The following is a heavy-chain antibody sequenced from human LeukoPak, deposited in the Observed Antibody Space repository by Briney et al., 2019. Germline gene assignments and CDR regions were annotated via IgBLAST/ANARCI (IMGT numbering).Heavy chain of an antibody. Sequence: NAGGSLRFSCAASGFTFSSYSMNWVRQAPGKGLEWVSSISSSSSYIYYADSVKGRFTISRDNAKNSLYLQMNSLRAEDTAVYYCARVMEMATIIYYYGMDVWGQGTTVTVSS. CDR1: GFTFSSYS. D-gene: IGHD5-24*01. CDR3: ARVMEMATIIYYYGMDV. V-gene: IGHV3-21*01. J-gene: IGHJ6*02. CDR2: ISSSSSYI.